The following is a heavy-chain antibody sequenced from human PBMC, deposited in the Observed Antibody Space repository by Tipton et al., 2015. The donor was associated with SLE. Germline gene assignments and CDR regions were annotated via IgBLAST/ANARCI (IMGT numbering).Heavy chain of an antibody. J-gene: IGHJ3*02. CDR1: GGSISSDDSY. CDR3: VRETDYGESYDAFDI. CDR2: IYYSGRT. V-gene: IGHV4-30-4*01. Sequence: TLSLTCTVSGGSISSDDSYWNWILQPPGKGLEWIGYIYYSGRTFYNPALKSRITMSVDTSKNQFSLRLNSVTAADTAVYYCVRETDYGESYDAFDIWGHGTMVTVSS. D-gene: IGHD4-17*01.